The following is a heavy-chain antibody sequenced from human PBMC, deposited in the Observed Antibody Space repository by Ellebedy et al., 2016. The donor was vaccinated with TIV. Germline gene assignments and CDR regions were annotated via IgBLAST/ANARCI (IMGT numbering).Heavy chain of an antibody. CDR2: INPNSGDT. J-gene: IGHJ4*02. CDR3: VRDLTNYGSSSY. Sequence: AASVKVSCKASGYTFTGYYMHWVRQAPGQGLEWMGWINPNSGDTKYAQKFQGRVTVTGDTSITTAYMELSWLISDDTAVYYCVRDLTNYGSSSYWGQGTLVTVSS. D-gene: IGHD3-22*01. CDR1: GYTFTGYY. V-gene: IGHV1-2*02.